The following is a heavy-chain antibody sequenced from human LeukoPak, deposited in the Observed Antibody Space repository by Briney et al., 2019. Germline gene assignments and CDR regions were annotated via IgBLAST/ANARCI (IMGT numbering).Heavy chain of an antibody. J-gene: IGHJ4*02. D-gene: IGHD1-26*01. V-gene: IGHV3-20*04. Sequence: AGGSLRLSCAASGFIFDDYGMSWVRQAPGKGLEWVSGINWNGGSTGYADSVKGRFTISGDNAKNSLHLQMNSLRAEDTALYYCARAHYSGSFGYWGQGTLVSVSS. CDR3: ARAHYSGSFGY. CDR2: INWNGGST. CDR1: GFIFDDYG.